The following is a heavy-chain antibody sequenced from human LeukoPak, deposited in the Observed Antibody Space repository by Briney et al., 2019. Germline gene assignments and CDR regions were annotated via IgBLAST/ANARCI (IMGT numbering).Heavy chain of an antibody. CDR3: AKVDGGYYYYGMDV. J-gene: IGHJ6*02. V-gene: IGHV3-23*01. CDR1: GFTFSSYA. CDR2: ISGSGGST. Sequence: PGGSLRLSCAASGFTFSSYAMSWVRQAPGKGLEWDSAISGSGGSTYYADSVKGRFTISRDNSKNTLYLQMNSLRAEDTAVYYCAKVDGGYYYYGMDVWGQGTTVTVSS.